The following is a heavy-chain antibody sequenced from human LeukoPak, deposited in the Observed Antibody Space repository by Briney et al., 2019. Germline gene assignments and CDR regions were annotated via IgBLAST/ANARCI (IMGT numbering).Heavy chain of an antibody. V-gene: IGHV1-2*07. J-gene: IGHJ5*02. Sequence: GASVKVSCKTSGCTFIGYYMHWVRQAPGQGLEWMGWINPKNGGANYAPSFQGRVTMTRDRSISTVYMELTRLTSDDTAVFYCARASFWESPINWFDPWGQGTLVTVSS. CDR3: ARASFWESPINWFDP. CDR1: GCTFIGYY. CDR2: INPKNGGA. D-gene: IGHD3-16*01.